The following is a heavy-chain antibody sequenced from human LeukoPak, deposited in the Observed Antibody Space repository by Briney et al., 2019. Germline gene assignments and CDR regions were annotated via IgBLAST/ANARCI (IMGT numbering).Heavy chain of an antibody. D-gene: IGHD6-13*01. J-gene: IGHJ5*02. V-gene: IGHV3-21*01. CDR1: GFTFSSYS. CDR2: ISSSSSYI. Sequence: GGSLRLSCAASGFTFSSYSMNWVRQAPGKGLEWVSSISSSSSYIYYADSVKGRFTISRDNAKNSLYLQMNSLRAEDTAVYYCAKDSEGGSSCYVGNGFDPWGQGTLVTVSS. CDR3: AKDSEGGSSCYVGNGFDP.